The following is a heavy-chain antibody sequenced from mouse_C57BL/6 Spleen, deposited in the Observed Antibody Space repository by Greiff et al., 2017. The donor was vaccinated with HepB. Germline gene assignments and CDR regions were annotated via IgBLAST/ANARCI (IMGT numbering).Heavy chain of an antibody. V-gene: IGHV1-26*01. J-gene: IGHJ3*01. D-gene: IGHD2-10*01. CDR2: INPNNGGT. CDR1: GYTFTDYY. Sequence: VQLQQSGPELVKPGASVKISCKASGYTFTDYYMNWVKQSHGKSLEWIGDINPNNGGTSYNQKFKGKATLTVDKSSSTAYMELRSLTSEDSAVYYCARAYNVFAYWGQGTLVTVSA. CDR3: ARAYNVFAY.